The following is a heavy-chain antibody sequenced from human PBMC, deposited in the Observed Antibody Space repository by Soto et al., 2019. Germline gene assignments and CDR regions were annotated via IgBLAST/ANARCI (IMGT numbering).Heavy chain of an antibody. J-gene: IGHJ4*02. V-gene: IGHV1-69*13. Sequence: ASVTVCCKDSGGTFNSYASRWVRPDPGQGLEWMGWIIAIIGTTNYAQKLQGRVTMTADASTSTAYMELRSLRSDDTAVYYCARDQKVLRFLEWFPYYFDYWGQGTLVTVSS. D-gene: IGHD3-3*01. CDR3: ARDQKVLRFLEWFPYYFDY. CDR2: IIAIIGTT. CDR1: GGTFNSYA.